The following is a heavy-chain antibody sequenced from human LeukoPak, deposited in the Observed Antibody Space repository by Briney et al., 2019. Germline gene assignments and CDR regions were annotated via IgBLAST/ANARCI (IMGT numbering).Heavy chain of an antibody. V-gene: IGHV3-43*02. CDR2: ISGDGGST. J-gene: IGHJ6*02. CDR3: AKEGHYDSSGYYVPYYYFGVDV. D-gene: IGHD3-22*01. Sequence: GGSLRLSCAASGFSFDDYAMHWVRQIPGKGLEWVSLISGDGGSTYYADSVKGRFTISRDNSKNSLYLQMNSLRTEDTALYYCAKEGHYDSSGYYVPYYYFGVDVWGQGTTVTVSS. CDR1: GFSFDDYA.